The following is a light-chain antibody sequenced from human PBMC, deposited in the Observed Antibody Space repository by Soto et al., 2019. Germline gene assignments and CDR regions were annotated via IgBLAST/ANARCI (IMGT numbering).Light chain of an antibody. CDR3: QQYNSY. Sequence: DIQMTQSPSSLSASVGDGVTITCRASQGINNYLAWFQQKPGKAPKSLIYAASSLQSGVPSKFSGSGSGTEFTLTISNLPTDAFATYYCQQYNSYFGGGTKVDIK. J-gene: IGKJ4*01. CDR1: QGINNY. CDR2: AAS. V-gene: IGKV1-16*02.